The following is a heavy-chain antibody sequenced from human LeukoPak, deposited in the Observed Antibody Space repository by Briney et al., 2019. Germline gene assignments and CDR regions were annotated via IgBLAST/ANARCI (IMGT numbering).Heavy chain of an antibody. D-gene: IGHD1-14*01. V-gene: IGHV4-34*01. CDR1: GGSFSGCY. Sequence: PSETLSLTCAVYGGSFSGCYWSWIRQPPGKGLEWIGEINHSGSTNYNPSLKSRVTISVDTSKNQFSLKLSSVTAADTAVYYCARGRRYNRYFQHWGQGTLVTVSS. J-gene: IGHJ1*01. CDR3: ARGRRYNRYFQH. CDR2: INHSGST.